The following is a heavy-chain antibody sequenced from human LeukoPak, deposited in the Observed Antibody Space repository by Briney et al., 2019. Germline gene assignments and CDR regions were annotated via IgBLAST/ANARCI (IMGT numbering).Heavy chain of an antibody. V-gene: IGHV4-30-2*01. Sequence: SETLSLTCAVSGGSISSGGSSWSWIRQPPGKGLEWIGYIYHSGSTYYNPSLKSRVTISVDRSKNQFSLKLSSVTAADTAVYYCARSTAPYYYDSSGYYTQYYYYGMDVWGQGTTVTVSS. CDR1: GGSISSGGSS. D-gene: IGHD3-22*01. CDR2: IYHSGST. CDR3: ARSTAPYYYDSSGYYTQYYYYGMDV. J-gene: IGHJ6*02.